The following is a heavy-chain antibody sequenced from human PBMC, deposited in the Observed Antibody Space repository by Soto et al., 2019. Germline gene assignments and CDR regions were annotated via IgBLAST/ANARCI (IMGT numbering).Heavy chain of an antibody. CDR2: IYYSGST. D-gene: IGHD3-3*01. CDR3: ARTAGYGAIFGVVIMYNWFDP. Sequence: SEILSLTCTVSGGSISSSSYYWGWIRQPPGKGLEWIGSIYYSGSTYYNPSLKSRVTISVDTSKNQFSLKLSSVTAADTAVYYCARTAGYGAIFGVVIMYNWFDPWGQGTLVTVSS. J-gene: IGHJ5*02. V-gene: IGHV4-39*01. CDR1: GGSISSSSYY.